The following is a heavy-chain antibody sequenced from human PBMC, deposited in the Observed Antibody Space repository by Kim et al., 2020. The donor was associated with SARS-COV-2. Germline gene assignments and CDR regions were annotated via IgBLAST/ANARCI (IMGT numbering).Heavy chain of an antibody. Sequence: GGSLRLSCAASGFTFSSYSMNWVRQDPGKGLEWVSSISSSSSYIYYADSVKGRFTISRDNAKNSLYLQMNSLRAEDTAVYYCARDRDGYNFVWGQGTLVTVSS. CDR1: GFTFSSYS. V-gene: IGHV3-21*01. J-gene: IGHJ4*02. CDR2: ISSSSSYI. D-gene: IGHD5-12*01. CDR3: ARDRDGYNFV.